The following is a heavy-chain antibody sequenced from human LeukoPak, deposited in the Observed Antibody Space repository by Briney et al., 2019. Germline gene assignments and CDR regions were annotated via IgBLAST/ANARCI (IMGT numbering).Heavy chain of an antibody. J-gene: IGHJ5*02. D-gene: IGHD3-3*01. CDR3: ASELRFLEWLSLFDP. CDR1: GFTFSNYI. CDR2: ILEDGRYQ. Sequence: GGSLRLSCAASGFTFSNYIMHWVRQAPGKGLDWVAVILEDGRYQSYADSVKGRFTISRDNAKNSLYLQMNSLRAEDTAVYYRASELRFLEWLSLFDPWGQGTLVTVSS. V-gene: IGHV3-30*04.